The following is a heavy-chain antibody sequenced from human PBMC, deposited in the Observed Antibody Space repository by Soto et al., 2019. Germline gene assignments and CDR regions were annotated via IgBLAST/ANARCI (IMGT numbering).Heavy chain of an antibody. V-gene: IGHV4-4*02. Sequence: QVQLQESGPGLVKPSGTLSLTCAVSGGSISSSNWWSWVRQPPGKGPEWIGEIYHSGSTNYNPSRKSRVTISVDKSKNQFARKLSSGTAADTAVYYCERRVSSAKRMKTFAAAGQIDYWGQGTLVTVSS. CDR3: ERRVSSAKRMKTFAAAGQIDY. D-gene: IGHD6-13*01. CDR1: GGSISSSNW. CDR2: IYHSGST. J-gene: IGHJ4*02.